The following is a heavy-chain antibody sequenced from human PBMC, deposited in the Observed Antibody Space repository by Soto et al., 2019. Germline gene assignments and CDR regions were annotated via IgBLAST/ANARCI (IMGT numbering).Heavy chain of an antibody. CDR2: IYYSGST. CDR3: ARDRGGRDWFDP. V-gene: IGHV4-59*01. J-gene: IGHJ5*02. Sequence: SETLSLTCTVSGGSISIYYWSWIRQPPGKGLEWIGYIYYSGSTNYNPSLKSRVTISVDTSKNQFSLKLSSVTAADTAVYYCARDRGGRDWFDPWGQGTLVTVSS. CDR1: GGSISIYY.